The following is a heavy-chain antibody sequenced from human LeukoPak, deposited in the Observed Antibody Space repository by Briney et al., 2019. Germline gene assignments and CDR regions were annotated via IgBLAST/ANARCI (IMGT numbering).Heavy chain of an antibody. CDR1: GGSISGSNYY. J-gene: IGHJ4*02. CDR3: ARDPSGYDYYFDY. Sequence: SETLSLTCTVSGGSISGSNYYWGWIRQSPGKGPEWIGNIYHSGSTYYNPSLKSRVTISVDTSKNQFSLKLTYVTAADTAVYYCARDPSGYDYYFDYWGQGSLVTVSS. CDR2: IYHSGST. V-gene: IGHV4-39*02. D-gene: IGHD5-12*01.